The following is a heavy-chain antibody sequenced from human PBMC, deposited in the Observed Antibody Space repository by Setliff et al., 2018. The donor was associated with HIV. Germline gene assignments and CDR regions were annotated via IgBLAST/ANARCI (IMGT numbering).Heavy chain of an antibody. CDR2: IYHSGTT. CDR3: ARGIGTRYNYYMDV. CDR1: GYAITSGFY. D-gene: IGHD1-20*01. J-gene: IGHJ6*03. Sequence: SETLSLTCAVSGYAITSGFYWGWIRQPPGKGLEWIGSIYHSGTTNYNPSLKSRVTMSVDTSRNQLSLKLSSVTAADTAVYYCARGIGTRYNYYMDVWGIGTTVTVSS. V-gene: IGHV4-38-2*01.